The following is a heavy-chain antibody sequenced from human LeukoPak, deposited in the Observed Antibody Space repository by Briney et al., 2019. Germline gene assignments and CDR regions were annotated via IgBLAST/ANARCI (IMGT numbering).Heavy chain of an antibody. J-gene: IGHJ6*03. CDR3: ARGVAGPYYYYYMDV. CDR2: INPNSGGT. CDR1: GYTFTDYY. V-gene: IGHV1-2*02. D-gene: IGHD6-19*01. Sequence: ASVKVSCKASGYTFTDYYMHWVRQAPGQGLEWMGWINPNSGGTNYAQKFQGRVTMTRDTSISTAYMELSRLTSDDTAVYYCARGVAGPYYYYYMDVWGRGTTVTVSS.